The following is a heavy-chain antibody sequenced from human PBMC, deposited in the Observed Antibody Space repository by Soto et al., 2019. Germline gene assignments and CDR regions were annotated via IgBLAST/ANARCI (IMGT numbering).Heavy chain of an antibody. J-gene: IGHJ5*02. CDR1: GFTFSTYY. D-gene: IGHD1-26*01. CDR3: ATVATGSYDWFDP. Sequence: EVQLVESGGGLGQPGGSLRLSCAASGFTFSTYYMHWVRQAPGKGLVWVSRINSDGSRTNYADSVKGRFTTFRNNAKNTLYRQQNSLTAEDTAVYYFATVATGSYDWFDPWGQGSLVSFSS. V-gene: IGHV3-74*01. CDR2: INSDGSRT.